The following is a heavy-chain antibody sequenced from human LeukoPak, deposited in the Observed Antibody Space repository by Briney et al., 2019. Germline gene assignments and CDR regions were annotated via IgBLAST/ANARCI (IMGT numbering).Heavy chain of an antibody. Sequence: PGGSLRLSWVGSGFTFSRYGMHTVRQAPGKGLEWVAVISNDGSNKYCADSVKGRFTVSRDNSKNTVYMQMNSLRAEDTAVYYCAKAFVVVADTPPPDYWGQGTLVTVSS. V-gene: IGHV3-30*18. D-gene: IGHD2-15*01. J-gene: IGHJ4*02. CDR2: ISNDGSNK. CDR3: AKAFVVVADTPPPDY. CDR1: GFTFSRYG.